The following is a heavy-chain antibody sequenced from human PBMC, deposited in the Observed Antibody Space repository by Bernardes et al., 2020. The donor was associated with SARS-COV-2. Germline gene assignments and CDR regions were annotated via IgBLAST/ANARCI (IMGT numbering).Heavy chain of an antibody. D-gene: IGHD3-16*01. V-gene: IGHV3-30*18. J-gene: IGHJ4*02. CDR2: LSYDGRIK. CDR3: AKALYVKSPFDS. Sequence: SFRLYCTASGSTLSSHGVHWVRQAPAKGLEWVAGLSYDGRIKYYLDSVRGRFTISRDTFKNMLFLQMDSLRPEDTAIYYCAKALYVKSPFDSWGQGTRVTVSS. CDR1: GSTLSSHG.